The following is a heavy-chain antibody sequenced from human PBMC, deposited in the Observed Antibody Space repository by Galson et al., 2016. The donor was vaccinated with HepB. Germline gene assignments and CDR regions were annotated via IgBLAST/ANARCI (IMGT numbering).Heavy chain of an antibody. CDR3: ASGYGSGWFSGIFDY. V-gene: IGHV3-11*04. J-gene: IGHJ4*02. CDR1: GFTFSDYY. D-gene: IGHD6-19*01. Sequence: SLRLSCAASGFTFSDYYSSWIRQAPGKGLEWISYISASGSAIYYADSVKGRFTISRDNAEKSLYLQVNSLRAEDTALYYCASGYGSGWFSGIFDYWGQGILVTVSS. CDR2: ISASGSAI.